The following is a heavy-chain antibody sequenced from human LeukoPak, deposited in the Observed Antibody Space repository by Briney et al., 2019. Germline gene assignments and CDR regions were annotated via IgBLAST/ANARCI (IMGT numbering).Heavy chain of an antibody. Sequence: PGGSLRLSCAASGFTFSSYAMSWVRQAPGKGLEWVSAIRGSGGSTYYADSVKGRFTISRDNSKNTLYLQMNSLRAEDTAVYYCAKVPDYYDSSGYYREDYYYGMDVWGQGTTVTVSS. CDR1: GFTFSSYA. J-gene: IGHJ6*02. CDR3: AKVPDYYDSSGYYREDYYYGMDV. CDR2: IRGSGGST. V-gene: IGHV3-23*01. D-gene: IGHD3-22*01.